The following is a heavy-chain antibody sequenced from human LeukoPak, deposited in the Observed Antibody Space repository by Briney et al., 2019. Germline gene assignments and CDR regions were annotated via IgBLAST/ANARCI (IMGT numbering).Heavy chain of an antibody. D-gene: IGHD3-10*01. CDR1: GFTFSSYA. J-gene: IGHJ4*02. CDR3: AKDRFGELPPYYFDY. Sequence: GGSLSLSCAASGFTFSSYAMSWVRQAPGKGLEWVSAISGSGGSTYYADSVKGRFTISRDNSKNTLYLQMNSLRAEDTAVYYCAKDRFGELPPYYFDYWGQGTLVTVSS. CDR2: ISGSGGST. V-gene: IGHV3-23*01.